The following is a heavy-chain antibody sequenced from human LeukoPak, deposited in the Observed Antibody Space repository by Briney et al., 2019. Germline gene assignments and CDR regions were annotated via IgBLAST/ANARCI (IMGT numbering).Heavy chain of an antibody. D-gene: IGHD6-13*01. V-gene: IGHV4-34*01. Sequence: SETLSLTCAVYGGSFSGYYWSWIRQPPGKGLEWIGEINHSESTNYNPSLKSRVTISVDTSKNQFSLKLSSVTAADTAVYYCARAGFSSSWYLKRSNWFDPWGQGTLVTVSS. CDR3: ARAGFSSSWYLKRSNWFDP. CDR1: GGSFSGYY. CDR2: INHSEST. J-gene: IGHJ5*02.